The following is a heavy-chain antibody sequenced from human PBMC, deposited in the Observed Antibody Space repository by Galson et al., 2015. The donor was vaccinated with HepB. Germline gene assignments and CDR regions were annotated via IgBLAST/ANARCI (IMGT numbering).Heavy chain of an antibody. CDR1: RDSFTNYW. V-gene: IGHV5-51*01. CDR3: ARQGSGRYGHQDAFDI. CDR2: IYPDDSDT. J-gene: IGHJ3*02. D-gene: IGHD6-19*01. Sequence: QSGAEVKKPGQSLKISCKGSRDSFTNYWITWVRQMPGKGLEWVGIIYPDDSDTRYSPSFQGQVTISADKSISTAYLQWGGLKASDTAMYYCARQGSGRYGHQDAFDIWGQGTMVTVSS.